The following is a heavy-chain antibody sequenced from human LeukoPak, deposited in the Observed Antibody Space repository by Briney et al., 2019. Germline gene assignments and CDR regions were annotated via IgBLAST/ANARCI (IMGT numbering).Heavy chain of an antibody. D-gene: IGHD3-10*01. V-gene: IGHV3-33*01. J-gene: IGHJ4*02. CDR2: IWHDGSHE. CDR1: GFNFDTYA. Sequence: GRSLRLSCAASGFNFDTYAMHWVRQAPGQGPEWVALIWHDGSHEFYSNSVRGQFTISRDNSKNTVYLQMNNLRPDDTAVYYCARGIFGSGSYPDFWGQGTLVTVSS. CDR3: ARGIFGSGSYPDF.